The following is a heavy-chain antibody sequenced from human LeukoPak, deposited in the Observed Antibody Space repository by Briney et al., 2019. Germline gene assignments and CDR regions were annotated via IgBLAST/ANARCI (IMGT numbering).Heavy chain of an antibody. V-gene: IGHV4-59*01. CDR2: IYYSGST. CDR1: GGSISSYY. J-gene: IGHJ6*04. Sequence: KPSETLSLTCTVSGGSISSYYWSWIRQPPGKGLEWIGYIYYSGSTNYNPSLKSRVTISVDTSKNQFSLKLSSVTAADTAVYYCARDLWFGEYYYYGMDVWGKGTTVTVPS. D-gene: IGHD3-10*01. CDR3: ARDLWFGEYYYYGMDV.